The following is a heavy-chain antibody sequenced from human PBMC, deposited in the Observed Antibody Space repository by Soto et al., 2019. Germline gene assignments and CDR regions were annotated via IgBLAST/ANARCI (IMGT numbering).Heavy chain of an antibody. CDR3: VKADSDSYYYFDY. J-gene: IGHJ4*02. Sequence: EVQLLESGGGLVQPGGSLRLSCAASGFTFSFCAMSWVRQAPGKGLKWVSSIRGSGGDTYYADSVRGRFTISRDNSKNTLYLQMNSLRVEDTAVYYCVKADSDSYYYFDYWGQGTLVTVSS. D-gene: IGHD3-22*01. CDR2: IRGSGGDT. V-gene: IGHV3-23*01. CDR1: GFTFSFCA.